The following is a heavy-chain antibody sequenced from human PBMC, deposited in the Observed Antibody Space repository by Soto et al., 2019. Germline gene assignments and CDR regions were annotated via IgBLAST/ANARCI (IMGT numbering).Heavy chain of an antibody. Sequence: QSQTLSLTCAISGDSVSSNSAAWNWIRQSPSRGLEWLGRTYYRSKWYNDYAVSVKSRITINPDTSKNQFSLQLNSVTPEDTAVYYCARTYLSIAAAGSLDYWGQGTLVTVSS. D-gene: IGHD6-13*01. CDR3: ARTYLSIAAAGSLDY. CDR2: TYYRSKWYN. J-gene: IGHJ4*02. V-gene: IGHV6-1*01. CDR1: GDSVSSNSAA.